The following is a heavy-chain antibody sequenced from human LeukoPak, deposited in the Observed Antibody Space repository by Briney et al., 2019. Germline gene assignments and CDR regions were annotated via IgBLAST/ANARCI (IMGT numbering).Heavy chain of an antibody. Sequence: ASVKVSCKVSGYTLSELYMHWVRQAPGKGLEWMGSFDREEGKTIDAQKFQGRVTMTEDTSTDTAYMELSSLRSEDTAVYYCATGVGPTHPHYYYSYMDVWGKGTTVTVSS. V-gene: IGHV1-24*01. CDR3: ATGVGPTHPHYYYSYMDV. J-gene: IGHJ6*03. D-gene: IGHD1-26*01. CDR2: FDREEGKT. CDR1: GYTLSELY.